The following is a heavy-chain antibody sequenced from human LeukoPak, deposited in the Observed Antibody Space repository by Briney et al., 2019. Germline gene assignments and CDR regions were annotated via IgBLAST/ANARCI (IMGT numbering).Heavy chain of an antibody. CDR3: ARDLGGSSGWYGDAFDI. CDR2: IYTSGST. Sequence: SETLSLTCTVSGGSISSGSYYWRWIRQPGGKGLEWIGRIYTSGSTNDNPSRKSRFSISVETAKNTFSLKLSSVTAADTAVYYCARDLGGSSGWYGDAFDIWGQGTMVTVSS. V-gene: IGHV4-61*02. D-gene: IGHD6-19*01. CDR1: GGSISSGSYY. J-gene: IGHJ3*02.